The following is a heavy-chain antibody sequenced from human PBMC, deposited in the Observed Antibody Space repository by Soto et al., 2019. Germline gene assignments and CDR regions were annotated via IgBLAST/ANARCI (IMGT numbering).Heavy chain of an antibody. Sequence: GGSLRLSCAASGFTFSSYGMHWVRQAPGKGLEWVAVISYDGSNKYYADSVKGRFTISRDNSKNTLYLQMNSLRAEDTAVYYCAKDSGSYYSWFDPWGQGTLVTVSS. D-gene: IGHD1-26*01. CDR1: GFTFSSYG. J-gene: IGHJ5*02. CDR3: AKDSGSYYSWFDP. CDR2: ISYDGSNK. V-gene: IGHV3-30*18.